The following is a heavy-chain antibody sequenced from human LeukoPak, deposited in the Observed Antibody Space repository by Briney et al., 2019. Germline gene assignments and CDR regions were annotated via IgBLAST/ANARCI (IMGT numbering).Heavy chain of an antibody. D-gene: IGHD5-18*01. J-gene: IGHJ4*02. CDR2: IKQDGSEK. CDR1: GFTFSSYW. CDR3: ARAGGYSYGYFDY. V-gene: IGHV3-7*03. Sequence: GGSLRLSCAASGFTFSSYWMSWVRQAPGKGLEWVANIKQDGSEKYYVDSVKGRFTISGDNAKNSLYLQMNSLRAEDTAMYYCARAGGYSYGYFDYWGQGTLVTVSS.